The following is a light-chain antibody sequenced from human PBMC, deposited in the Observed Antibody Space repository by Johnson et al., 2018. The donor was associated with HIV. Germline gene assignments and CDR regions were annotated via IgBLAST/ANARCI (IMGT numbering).Light chain of an antibody. CDR2: ENN. CDR1: SSNIGNNY. Sequence: SALTQPPSVSAAPGQKVTISCSGSSSNIGNNYVSWYQQLPGTAPKLLICENNKRPSGIPDRFSGSKSGTSATLGITGLQTGDEADYYCGTWDISLSVGYVFGTGTKVTVL. CDR3: GTWDISLSVGYV. V-gene: IGLV1-51*02. J-gene: IGLJ1*01.